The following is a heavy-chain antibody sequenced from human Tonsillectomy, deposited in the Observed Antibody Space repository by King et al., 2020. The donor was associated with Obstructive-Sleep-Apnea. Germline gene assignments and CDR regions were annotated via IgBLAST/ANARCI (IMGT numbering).Heavy chain of an antibody. Sequence: VQLQESGPGLVKPSETLSLTCTVSGGSISSYYWTWIRQPAGKGLKWIGRMYTSGSTNYNPSLKSRVTMSVDTSKNQFSLKLSSVTAADTAVYYCARVTYGDYLSIYFDYWGQGTLVTVSS. J-gene: IGHJ4*02. CDR2: MYTSGST. V-gene: IGHV4-4*07. CDR3: ARVTYGDYLSIYFDY. D-gene: IGHD4-17*01. CDR1: GGSISSYY.